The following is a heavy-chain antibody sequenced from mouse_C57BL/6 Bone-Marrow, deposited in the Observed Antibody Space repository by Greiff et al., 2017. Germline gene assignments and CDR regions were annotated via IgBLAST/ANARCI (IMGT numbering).Heavy chain of an antibody. D-gene: IGHD1-1*01. CDR3: ARVLLLRSAMDY. CDR1: GFTFSSYA. Sequence: EVKLMESGGGLVKPGGSLKLSCAASGFTFSSYAMSWVRQTPEKRLEWVATISDGGSYTYYPDNVKGRFTISRDNAKNNLYLQMSHLKSEDTAMYYCARVLLLRSAMDYWGQGTSVTVSS. CDR2: ISDGGSYT. J-gene: IGHJ4*01. V-gene: IGHV5-4*03.